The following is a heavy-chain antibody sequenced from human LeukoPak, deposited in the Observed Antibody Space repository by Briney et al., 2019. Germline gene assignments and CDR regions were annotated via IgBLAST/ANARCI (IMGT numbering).Heavy chain of an antibody. CDR3: ARKENVYYYFDY. J-gene: IGHJ4*02. CDR1: GYSITSSSW. D-gene: IGHD3-10*01. V-gene: IGHV4-28*01. CDR2: IYHSGTT. Sequence: SETLSLTCAVSGYSITSSSWWGWIRQPPGKGLEWIGYIYHSGTTYYNPSLQSRVTMSVDTSKDQFSLKLSSVTAVDTAVYYCARKENVYYYFDYWGQGTLVTVSS.